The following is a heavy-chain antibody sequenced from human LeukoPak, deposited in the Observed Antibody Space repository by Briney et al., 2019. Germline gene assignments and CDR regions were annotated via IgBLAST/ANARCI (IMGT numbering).Heavy chain of an antibody. Sequence: GGSLRLSCAVSGFTFSNYWMHWVRQGPGKGLVWVSRINSDGSSTSYADSVKGRFTISRDNAKNTLYLQMNSLRAEDTAVYYCAKRGVTGYKEGFDYWGLGTLVTVSS. CDR3: AKRGVTGYKEGFDY. V-gene: IGHV3-74*01. CDR1: GFTFSNYW. D-gene: IGHD3-9*01. J-gene: IGHJ4*02. CDR2: INSDGSST.